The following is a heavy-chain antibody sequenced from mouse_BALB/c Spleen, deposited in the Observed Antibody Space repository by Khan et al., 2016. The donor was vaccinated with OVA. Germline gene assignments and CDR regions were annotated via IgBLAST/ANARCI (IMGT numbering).Heavy chain of an antibody. Sequence: EVELVESGPGLVKPSQSLSLTCTVTGYSITSDYAWNWIRQFPGNKLEWMGYISYSGNTNYNPSLNSRIFITRDTFKNQFFLQLNSKTTEETGTYYCARVYGGDCDYWGKGTTLTVSS. CDR3: ARVYGGDCDY. J-gene: IGHJ2*01. CDR2: ISYSGNT. CDR1: GYSITSDYA. D-gene: IGHD2-10*02. V-gene: IGHV3-2*02.